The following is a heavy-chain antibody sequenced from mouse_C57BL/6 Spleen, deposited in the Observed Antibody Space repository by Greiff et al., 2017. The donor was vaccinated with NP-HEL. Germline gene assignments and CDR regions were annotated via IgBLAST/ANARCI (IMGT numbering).Heavy chain of an antibody. J-gene: IGHJ3*01. CDR1: GYTFTSYW. CDR2: IDPSDSGT. Sequence: VQLQQPGAELVRPGSSVKLSCKASGYTFTSYWMHWVKQRPIQGLEWIGNIDPSDSGTHYNQKFKDKATLTVDKSSSTAYMQLSSLTSEDSAVYYCATGFAYWGQGTLVTVSA. V-gene: IGHV1-52*01. CDR3: ATGFAY.